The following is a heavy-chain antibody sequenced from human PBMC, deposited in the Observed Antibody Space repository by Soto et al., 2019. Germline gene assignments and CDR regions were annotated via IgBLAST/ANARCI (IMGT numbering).Heavy chain of an antibody. V-gene: IGHV1-69*01. CDR2: SLPIFGRT. CDR3: ATGGRGYSYAPRFYFEY. D-gene: IGHD5-18*01. J-gene: IGHJ4*02. Sequence: QVQLVQSGAEVKKPGSSVKVTCKASGAIFSSNAISWVRQAPGQGLEWMGGSLPIFGRTNYAQKFQGRVTITADESTRTAYMELSSLKSDDTAVYYCATGGRGYSYAPRFYFEYWGQGTLVTVSS. CDR1: GAIFSSNA.